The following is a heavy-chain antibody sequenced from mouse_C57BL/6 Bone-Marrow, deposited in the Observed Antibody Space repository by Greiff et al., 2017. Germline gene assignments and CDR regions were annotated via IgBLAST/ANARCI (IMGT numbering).Heavy chain of an antibody. CDR2: ISSGSSTI. CDR3: ARQVVYYYGSSYWYFDV. Sequence: EVNVVESGGGLVKPGGSLKLSCAASGFTFSDYGMHWVRQAPEKGLEWVAYISSGSSTIYYADTVKGRFTISRDNAKNTLFLQMTSLRSEDTAMYYCARQVVYYYGSSYWYFDVWGTGTTVTVSS. V-gene: IGHV5-17*01. J-gene: IGHJ1*03. D-gene: IGHD1-1*01. CDR1: GFTFSDYG.